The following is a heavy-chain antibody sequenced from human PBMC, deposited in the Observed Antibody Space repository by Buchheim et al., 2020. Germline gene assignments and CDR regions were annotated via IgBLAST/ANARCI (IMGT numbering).Heavy chain of an antibody. D-gene: IGHD3-10*01. V-gene: IGHV4-34*02. CDR3: ARFFRGGFGAY. J-gene: IGHJ4*02. Sequence: QVRLQQWGAGLLKPSETLSLTCAVYGGSFSVYYWTWIRQPPGKGLEWIGEISHGGSTNYNPSLKSRVAISLDASENQFSLRLTSVTAADTAVYYCARFFRGGFGAYWGQGT. CDR2: ISHGGST. CDR1: GGSFSVYY.